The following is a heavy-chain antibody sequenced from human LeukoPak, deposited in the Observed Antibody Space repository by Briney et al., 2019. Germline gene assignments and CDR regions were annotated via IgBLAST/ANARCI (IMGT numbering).Heavy chain of an antibody. CDR1: GFTFSSYS. Sequence: GGSLRLSCAASGFTFSSYSMNWVRPAPGKGLEWVSSISSSSSYIYYADSVKGRFTISRDNAKNSLYLQMNSLRAEDTAVYYCASSTGDTAMALDYWGQGTLVTVSS. D-gene: IGHD5-18*01. CDR3: ASSTGDTAMALDY. CDR2: ISSSSSYI. J-gene: IGHJ4*02. V-gene: IGHV3-21*01.